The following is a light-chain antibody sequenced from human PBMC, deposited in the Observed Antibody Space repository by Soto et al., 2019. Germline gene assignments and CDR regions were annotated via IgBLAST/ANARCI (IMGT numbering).Light chain of an antibody. CDR3: QQRRNWPLT. CDR2: DAS. CDR1: QSVSGS. V-gene: IGKV3-11*01. J-gene: IGKJ4*01. Sequence: EIVLTQSPAILSLSPGEKATPSCRASQSVSGSLGWYQQSPGQAPRLLIYDASNRATGVPARFSGSGSGTDFTLTVSGLEPEDFAVYFCQQRRNWPLTFGGGTKVDIK.